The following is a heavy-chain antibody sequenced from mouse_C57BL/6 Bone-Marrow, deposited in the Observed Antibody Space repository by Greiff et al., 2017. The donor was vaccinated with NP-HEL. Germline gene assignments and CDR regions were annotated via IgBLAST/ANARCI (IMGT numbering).Heavy chain of an antibody. CDR2: TFYSGFT. D-gene: IGHD1-1*01. Sequence: VQLKESGPSLVRPSQTLSLTCTVTGFSINSDCYWICIRQFPGNHLAYIGYTFYSGFTYYNPSLESRMYITRDTSKNQISLKLSSVTTEDTATYYCARFYYYGSSYWYFDVWGTGTTVTVSS. V-gene: IGHV3-3*01. J-gene: IGHJ1*03. CDR1: GFSINSDCY. CDR3: ARFYYYGSSYWYFDV.